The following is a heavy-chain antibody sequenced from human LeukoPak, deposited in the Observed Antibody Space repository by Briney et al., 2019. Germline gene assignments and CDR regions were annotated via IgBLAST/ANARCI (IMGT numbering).Heavy chain of an antibody. D-gene: IGHD2-15*01. CDR3: ARVLRYCSGGNCYSGGLGYMDV. J-gene: IGHJ6*03. CDR1: GYSISSGFY. CDR2: ISSSGSTI. V-gene: IGHV3-11*01. Sequence: LSLTCSVSGYSISSGFYWGWIRQPPGKGLEWVSYISSSGSTIYYADSVKGRFTISRDNAKNSLFLQMNSLRAEDTAVYYCARVLRYCSGGNCYSGGLGYMDVWGKGTTVTISS.